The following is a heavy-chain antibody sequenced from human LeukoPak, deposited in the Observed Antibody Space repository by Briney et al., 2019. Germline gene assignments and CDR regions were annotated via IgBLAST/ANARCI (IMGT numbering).Heavy chain of an antibody. Sequence: PGGSLRLSCAASGFTVSSNYMSWVRQAPGKGLEWVSVIYSGGSTYYADSVKGRFTISRDNSKNTLYLQMNSLRAEDTAVYYCARVATSSGWYRWFDPWGQGTLVTVSS. V-gene: IGHV3-53*01. CDR2: IYSGGST. CDR1: GFTVSSNY. CDR3: ARVATSSGWYRWFDP. J-gene: IGHJ5*02. D-gene: IGHD6-19*01.